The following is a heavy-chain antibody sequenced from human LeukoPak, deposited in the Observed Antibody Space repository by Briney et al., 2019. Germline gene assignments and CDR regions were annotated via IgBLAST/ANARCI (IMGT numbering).Heavy chain of an antibody. Sequence: SVKVSCKASGGTVSSYAISWVRQAPGQGLEWMGGIIPIFGTANYAQKFQGRVTITTDESTSTAYMELSSLRSEDTAVYYCAREYYYDSSGPEVGAFDIWGQGTMVTVSS. D-gene: IGHD3-22*01. CDR2: IIPIFGTA. CDR3: AREYYYDSSGPEVGAFDI. J-gene: IGHJ3*02. V-gene: IGHV1-69*05. CDR1: GGTVSSYA.